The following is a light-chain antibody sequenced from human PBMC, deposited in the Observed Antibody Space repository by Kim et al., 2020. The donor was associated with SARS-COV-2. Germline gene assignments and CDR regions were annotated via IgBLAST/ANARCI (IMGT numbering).Light chain of an antibody. V-gene: IGLV1-40*01. Sequence: QSVLTQPPSVSGAPGQRVSILCTGSSSNTGAGYDVHWYQQLPGTAPKLLIFDNGNRPSGVPDRFSGSKSGSSASLAITGLQAEDEAVYYCQSYDSSLTTWVFGGGTQLTVL. J-gene: IGLJ3*02. CDR2: DNG. CDR3: QSYDSSLTTWV. CDR1: SSNTGAGYD.